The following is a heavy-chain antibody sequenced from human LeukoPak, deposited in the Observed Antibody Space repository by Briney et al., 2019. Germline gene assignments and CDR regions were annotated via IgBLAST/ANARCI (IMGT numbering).Heavy chain of an antibody. CDR2: ISYSGST. CDR1: GGSISTYY. D-gene: IGHD3-22*01. V-gene: IGHV4-59*01. CDR3: ARGWPGPDSSGYYVDY. J-gene: IGHJ4*02. Sequence: PSETLSLTCTVSGGSISTYYWTWIRQPPGKGLEWIGYISYSGSTNYNPSLKSRVTISVDTSKNQFSLKLSSVTAADTAVYYCARGWPGPDSSGYYVDYWGQGTLVTVSS.